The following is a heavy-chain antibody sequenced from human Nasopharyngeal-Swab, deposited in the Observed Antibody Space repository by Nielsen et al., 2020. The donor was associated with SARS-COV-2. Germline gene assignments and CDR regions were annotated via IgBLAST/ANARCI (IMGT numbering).Heavy chain of an antibody. CDR2: VYHSGST. Sequence: SETLSLTCAVSGASLGNNNWWSWVRQAPSKGLEWIGEVYHSGSTNYKSSLKSRVTISVDTSKNQFSLKLSSVTAADTAVYYCAIPYCSGGSCYLYYGMDVWGQGTTVTVSS. J-gene: IGHJ6*02. D-gene: IGHD2-15*01. CDR1: GASLGNNNW. CDR3: AIPYCSGGSCYLYYGMDV. V-gene: IGHV4-4*02.